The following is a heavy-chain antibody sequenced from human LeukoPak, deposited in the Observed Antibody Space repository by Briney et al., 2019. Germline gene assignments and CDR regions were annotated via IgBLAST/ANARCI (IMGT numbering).Heavy chain of an antibody. V-gene: IGHV3-7*01. CDR1: GFTFSSYE. CDR2: IKQDGSEK. Sequence: GGSLRLSCAASGFTFSSYEMSWVRQAPGKGLEWVANIKQDGSEKYYVDSVKGRFTISRDNAQNSLFLQMNSLRAEDTAVYYCARAEGTTLAPLFEDYWGQGTLVTVSS. D-gene: IGHD1-1*01. CDR3: ARAEGTTLAPLFEDY. J-gene: IGHJ4*02.